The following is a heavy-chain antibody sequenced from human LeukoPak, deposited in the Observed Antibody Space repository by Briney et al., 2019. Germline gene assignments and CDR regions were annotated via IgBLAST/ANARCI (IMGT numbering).Heavy chain of an antibody. J-gene: IGHJ4*02. CDR3: ARSQWLVGTFDY. CDR2: INHSGST. V-gene: IGHV4-34*01. D-gene: IGHD6-19*01. CDR1: GGSFSGYY. Sequence: PSETLSLTCAVYGGSFSGYYWSWIRQPPGKGLEWIGEINHSGSTNYNPSLKSRVTISVDTSKDQFSLKLSSVTAADTAVYYCARSQWLVGTFDYWGQGTLVTVSS.